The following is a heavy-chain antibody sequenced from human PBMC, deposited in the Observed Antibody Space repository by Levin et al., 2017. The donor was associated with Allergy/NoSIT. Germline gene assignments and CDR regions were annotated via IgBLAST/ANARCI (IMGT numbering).Heavy chain of an antibody. J-gene: IGHJ3*01. CDR2: ISGNGGNT. CDR1: GFTFINYA. CDR3: AKGDLSFTELRTPQLS. V-gene: IGHV3-23*01. Sequence: GGSLRLSCEGPGFTFINYAMSWVRQAPGRGLEWVSVISGNGGNTDYTDSVKGRFTISRDNSKNTLYLQMNSLRAEDTAVYYCAKGDLSFTELRTPQLSWGQGRVVTVSS. D-gene: IGHD4-23*01.